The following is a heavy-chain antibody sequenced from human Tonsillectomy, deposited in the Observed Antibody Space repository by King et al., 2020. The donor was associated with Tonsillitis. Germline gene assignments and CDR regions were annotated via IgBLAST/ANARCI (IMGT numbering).Heavy chain of an antibody. V-gene: IGHV5-51*01. D-gene: IGHD2-2*02. Sequence: VQLVESGAEVKKPGESLKISCKGSGYSFTTYWIGWVRQMPGKGLEWVWVIYPGDSEIRYSPSFQGQVTSSADKSISTAYLQWSSLKASDTAMYYCARHCGTSSCYREGGDYWGQGTLVTVSS. CDR3: ARHCGTSSCYREGGDY. CDR2: IYPGDSEI. CDR1: GYSFTTYW. J-gene: IGHJ4*02.